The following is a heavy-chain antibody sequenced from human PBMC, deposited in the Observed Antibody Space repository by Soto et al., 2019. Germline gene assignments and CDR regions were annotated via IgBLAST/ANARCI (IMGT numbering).Heavy chain of an antibody. V-gene: IGHV1-2*02. J-gene: IGHJ3*02. CDR2: INPNSGGT. D-gene: IGHD3-3*01. CDR3: AVNPVWSGYHDAFDI. Sequence: ASVKVSCKASGYTFTGYYMHWVRQAPGQGLEWMGWINPNSGGTNYAQKFQGRVTMTRDTSISTAYMELSRLRSDDTAVYYCAVNPVWSGYHDAFDIWGQGTMVTVSS. CDR1: GYTFTGYY.